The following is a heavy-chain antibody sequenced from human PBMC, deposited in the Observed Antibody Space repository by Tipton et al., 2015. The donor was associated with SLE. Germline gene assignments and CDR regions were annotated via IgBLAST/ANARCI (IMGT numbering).Heavy chain of an antibody. D-gene: IGHD6-13*01. CDR3: AGLYSSSWLPFGYYYYGLYV. Sequence: TLSLTCAVYGGSFRGYYWSWIRQPPGKGLEWIGEINHSGSTNYNPSLKSRVTISVDMSKNQFPLKLSSVTAADTAVYYCAGLYSSSWLPFGYYYYGLYVWGQRSTVTVSS. V-gene: IGHV4-34*01. CDR2: INHSGST. J-gene: IGHJ6*02. CDR1: GGSFRGYY.